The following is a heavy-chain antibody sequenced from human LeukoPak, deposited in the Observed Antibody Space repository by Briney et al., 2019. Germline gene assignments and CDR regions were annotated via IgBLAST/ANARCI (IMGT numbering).Heavy chain of an antibody. J-gene: IGHJ4*02. D-gene: IGHD5-18*01. CDR1: GYTFTSNG. V-gene: IGHV1-18*01. Sequence: ASVKVSCKASGYTFTSNGISWVRQAPGQGLEWMGWISAYSGNTNYAQSLQGRVTMTADTAARTAYMELRSLKSDDTAVYYCARVAGGYSYGYEDYWGQGTLVTVSS. CDR2: ISAYSGNT. CDR3: ARVAGGYSYGYEDY.